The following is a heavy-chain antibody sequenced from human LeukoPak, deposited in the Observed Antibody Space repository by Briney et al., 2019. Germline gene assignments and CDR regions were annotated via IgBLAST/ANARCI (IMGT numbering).Heavy chain of an antibody. CDR3: ARVASGYDVFDI. J-gene: IGHJ3*02. V-gene: IGHV4-59*01. CDR2: IYYSGST. Sequence: PSETLSLTCTVSGDSISGYYWSWIRQPPGKGLEWIGYIYYSGSTNYNPSLKSRVTISVDTSKNQFSLKLSSVTAADTAVFYCARVASGYDVFDIWGQGTMVTVFS. D-gene: IGHD3-3*01. CDR1: GDSISGYY.